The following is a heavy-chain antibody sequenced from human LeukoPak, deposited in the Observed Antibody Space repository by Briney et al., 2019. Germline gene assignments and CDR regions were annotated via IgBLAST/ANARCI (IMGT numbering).Heavy chain of an antibody. V-gene: IGHV4-61*01. J-gene: IGHJ5*02. CDR1: GGSVSSGNYY. Sequence: SETLSLTCIVSGGSVSSGNYYWSWIRRPPGKGPEWIGYIYSSGSTNYNPSLKSRVTISVDTSKNQFSLMVSSVTAADTALYYCARGVPTATARWFDPWGQGTLVTVSS. D-gene: IGHD2-21*02. CDR3: ARGVPTATARWFDP. CDR2: IYSSGST.